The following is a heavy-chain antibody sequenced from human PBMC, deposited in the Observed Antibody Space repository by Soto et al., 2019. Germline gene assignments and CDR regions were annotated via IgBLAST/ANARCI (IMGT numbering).Heavy chain of an antibody. J-gene: IGHJ4*02. V-gene: IGHV4-59*01. CDR3: ARGLAYFDY. D-gene: IGHD2-15*01. CDR1: GGSISGYY. Sequence: SETLSLTCTVSGGSISGYYWSWIRQPPGKGLEWLGYLYYSGSTNYNPSLKNRVSISVDTSRNHFSLKLSSETAADTAVYYCARGLAYFDYGGQGTLVDVSS. CDR2: LYYSGST.